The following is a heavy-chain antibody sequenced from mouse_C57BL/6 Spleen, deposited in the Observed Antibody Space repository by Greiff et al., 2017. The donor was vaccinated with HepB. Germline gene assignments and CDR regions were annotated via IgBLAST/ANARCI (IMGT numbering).Heavy chain of an antibody. V-gene: IGHV1-80*01. D-gene: IGHD2-4*01. CDR2: IYPGDGDT. J-gene: IGHJ4*01. CDR3: ALIYYDYDGYARDY. Sequence: QVQLKQSGAELVKPGASVKISCKASGYAFSSYWMNWVKQRPGKGLEWIGQIYPGDGDTNYNGKFKGKATLTADKSSSTAYMQLSSLTSEDSAVYFCALIYYDYDGYARDYWGQGTSVTVSS. CDR1: GYAFSSYW.